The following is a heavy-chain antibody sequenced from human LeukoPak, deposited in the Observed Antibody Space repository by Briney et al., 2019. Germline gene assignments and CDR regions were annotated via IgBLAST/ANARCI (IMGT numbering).Heavy chain of an antibody. CDR3: ARETSGSH. D-gene: IGHD1-26*01. V-gene: IGHV3-23*01. CDR1: GFSFSTYA. J-gene: IGHJ4*02. CDR2: ITNSGGST. Sequence: PGGSLRLSCAASGFSFSTYAMSWVRQAPGKGLEWVSGITNSGGSTYYADSVKGRFTISRDNSKNTLHLQMNSLRAEDTAVYYCARETSGSHWGQGTLVTVSS.